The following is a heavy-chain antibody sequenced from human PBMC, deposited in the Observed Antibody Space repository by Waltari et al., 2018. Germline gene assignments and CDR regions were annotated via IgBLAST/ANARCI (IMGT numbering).Heavy chain of an antibody. D-gene: IGHD3-3*01. CDR2: IYHSGST. Sequence: QVQLQESGPGLVKPSETLSLTCAVSGYSISSGYYWGWIRQPPGKGLEWIGSIYHSGSTYYNPSLKSRVTISVDTSKNQFSLKLSSVTAADTAVYYCARVGGLAYYFDYWGQGTLVTVSS. CDR1: GYSISSGYY. V-gene: IGHV4-38-2*01. CDR3: ARVGGLAYYFDY. J-gene: IGHJ4*02.